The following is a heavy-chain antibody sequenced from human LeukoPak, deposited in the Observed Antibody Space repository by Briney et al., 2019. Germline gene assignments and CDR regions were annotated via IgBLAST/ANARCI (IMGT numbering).Heavy chain of an antibody. Sequence: SETLSLTCTVSGGSIGDYYRSWIRQPPGQGLEWLGYIHYSGNTYYNPSLKSRLIISIDASKNQFSLNLSSVTAADTAVYYCARESPPDAFDIWGRGTVVTVSS. CDR2: IHYSGNT. CDR1: GGSIGDYY. CDR3: ARESPPDAFDI. V-gene: IGHV4-30-4*01. J-gene: IGHJ3*02.